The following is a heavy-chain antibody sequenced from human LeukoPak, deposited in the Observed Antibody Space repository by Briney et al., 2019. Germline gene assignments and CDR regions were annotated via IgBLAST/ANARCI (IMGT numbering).Heavy chain of an antibody. CDR1: GFTFSSYA. J-gene: IGHJ4*02. CDR2: ISGSGGST. CDR3: AKGRYNWNHGMFDY. D-gene: IGHD1-14*01. V-gene: IGHV3-23*01. Sequence: GGSLRLSCAASGFTFSSYAMSWVRQAPGKGLEWVSAISGSGGSTYYADSVKGRFTISRDNSKNTLYLQMNSLRAKDTAVYYCAKGRYNWNHGMFDYWGQGTLVTVSS.